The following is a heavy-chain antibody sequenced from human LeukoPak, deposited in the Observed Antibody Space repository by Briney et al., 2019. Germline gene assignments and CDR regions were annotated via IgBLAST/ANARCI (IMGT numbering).Heavy chain of an antibody. CDR1: GFTFSDSF. CDR3: ARGDSSGVPDY. V-gene: IGHV3-11*01. CDR2: ISHSGSNL. D-gene: IGHD3-22*01. J-gene: IGHJ4*02. Sequence: TGGSLRLSCAASGFTFSDSFMNWIRQAPGKGLEWLSYISHSGSNLDYAESVRGRFTISRDNANHSLYLQINSLRAEDTAIYYCARGDSSGVPDYWGQGTLVTVSS.